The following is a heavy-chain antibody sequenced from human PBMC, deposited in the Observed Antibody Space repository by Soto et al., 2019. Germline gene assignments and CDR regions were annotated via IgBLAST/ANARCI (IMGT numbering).Heavy chain of an antibody. CDR2: FRGSGDDGTT. CDR3: AKNVNSGSESQYFDY. Sequence: GGSLRLSCAASGFTFSSYSMSWVRQGPGKGLEWVSGFRGSGDDGTTYYADSVKGRFTISRDNSKNMLFLQMNSLRAEDTAIYYCAKNVNSGSESQYFDYRGQGSLVTVS. V-gene: IGHV3-23*01. D-gene: IGHD3-10*01. J-gene: IGHJ4*02. CDR1: GFTFSSYS.